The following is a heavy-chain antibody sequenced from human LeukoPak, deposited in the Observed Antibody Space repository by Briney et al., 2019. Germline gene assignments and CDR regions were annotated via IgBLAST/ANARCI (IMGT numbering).Heavy chain of an antibody. J-gene: IGHJ5*02. CDR1: GGSISSSSYY. CDR2: IYYSGST. D-gene: IGHD4-17*01. V-gene: IGHV4-39*01. CDR3: ANDYGDENWFDP. Sequence: PSETLSLTCTVSGGSISSSSYYWGWIRQPPGKGLEWIGSIYYSGSTYYNPSLKSRVTISVDTSKNQFSLKLSSVTAADTAVYCCANDYGDENWFDPWGQGTLVTVSS.